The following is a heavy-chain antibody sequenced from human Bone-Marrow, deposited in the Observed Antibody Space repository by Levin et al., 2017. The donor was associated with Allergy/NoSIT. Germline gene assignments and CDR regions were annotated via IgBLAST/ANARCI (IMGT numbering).Heavy chain of an antibody. V-gene: IGHV3-20*01. J-gene: IGHJ6*03. D-gene: IGHD3-3*01. CDR2: INWNGGST. CDR3: ARVMYDFWSGYYRDYYYYMDV. Sequence: GESLKISCAASGFTFEDYGMSWVRQAPGKGLEWVSGINWNGGSTDYAESVKGRFTISRDNAKNSLYLQMHSLRAEDTALYHCARVMYDFWSGYYRDYYYYMDVWGKGTTVTVSS. CDR1: GFTFEDYG.